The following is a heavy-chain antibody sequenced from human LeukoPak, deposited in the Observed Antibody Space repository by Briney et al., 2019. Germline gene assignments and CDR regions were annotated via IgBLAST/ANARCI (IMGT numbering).Heavy chain of an antibody. CDR1: GGSITNYY. CDR2: ISYSGST. D-gene: IGHD5-12*01. J-gene: IGHJ4*02. V-gene: IGHV4-59*08. CDR3: ARHAESGSDRFDY. Sequence: SETLSLTCTVSGGSITNYYWGWIRQPPGKGLEWIGYISYSGSTNYNPSLKSRVTILVDMSKNQFSLKLSSVTAADTAVYYCARHAESGSDRFDYWGQGTLITVSS.